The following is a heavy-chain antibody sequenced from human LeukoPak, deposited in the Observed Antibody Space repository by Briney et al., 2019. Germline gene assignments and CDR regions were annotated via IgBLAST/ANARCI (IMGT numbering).Heavy chain of an antibody. CDR2: IYYSGST. J-gene: IGHJ4*02. D-gene: IGHD2-21*02. CDR3: ASIAGLAYCGGDCYSRDY. CDR1: GGSISSSSYY. Sequence: AETLSLTCTVSGGSISSSSYYWGWIRQPPGKGLEWIGRIYYSGSTYYNPSLKSRVTISVDTSKNQFSLKLSSVTAADTAVYYCASIAGLAYCGGDCYSRDYWGQGTLVTVSS. V-gene: IGHV4-39*07.